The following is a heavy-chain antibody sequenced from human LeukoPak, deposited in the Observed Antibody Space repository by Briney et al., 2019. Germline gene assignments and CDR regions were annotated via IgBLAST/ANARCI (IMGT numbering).Heavy chain of an antibody. CDR3: GRQTLGYCSSTSCPSVGIDY. Sequence: SETLSLTCAVYGGSCSGYYWSWLRQPPGKGLEWIGEINHSGSTNYNPSLKSRVTISVDTSKNQFSLKLSSVTAADTAVYYCGRQTLGYCSSTSCPSVGIDYWGQGTLVTVSS. J-gene: IGHJ4*02. V-gene: IGHV4-34*01. CDR1: GGSCSGYY. CDR2: INHSGST. D-gene: IGHD2-2*01.